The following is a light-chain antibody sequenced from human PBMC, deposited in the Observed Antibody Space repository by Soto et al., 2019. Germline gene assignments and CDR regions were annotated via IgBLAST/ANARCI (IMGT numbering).Light chain of an antibody. Sequence: DIRVTQSPSTLSASVGDRVTITCRASQSISTWVAWYQQKPGKAPKLLIYKASSLESGVPSRFSGSGSGTEFTLTISSLQPDDFATYYCQQYDTFPWTFGQGTKVGIK. V-gene: IGKV1-5*03. J-gene: IGKJ1*01. CDR3: QQYDTFPWT. CDR1: QSISTW. CDR2: KAS.